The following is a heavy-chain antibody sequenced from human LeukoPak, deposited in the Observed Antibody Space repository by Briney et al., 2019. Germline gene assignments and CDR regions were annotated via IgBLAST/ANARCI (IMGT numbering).Heavy chain of an antibody. J-gene: IGHJ4*02. V-gene: IGHV4-4*07. CDR3: ASTTYHYDTSGYYFLDY. Sequence: PSETLSLTCTVSGDSISSYYWSWIRQPAGKGLEWTGRIYTSGITNYNPSLKSRVTMSLDTSKNQFSLKLSSVTAADTAVYYCASTTYHYDTSGYYFLDYWGQGTLVTVSS. CDR1: GDSISSYY. CDR2: IYTSGIT. D-gene: IGHD3-22*01.